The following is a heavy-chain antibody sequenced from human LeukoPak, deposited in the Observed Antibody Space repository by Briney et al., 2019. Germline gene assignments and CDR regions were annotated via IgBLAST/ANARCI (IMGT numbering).Heavy chain of an antibody. CDR1: GFTFSSYA. CDR2: ISHDGGNK. Sequence: GGSLRLSCAASGFTFSSYAMSWVRQAPGKGLEWVAVISHDGGNKYYADSVKGRFTISRDNSKNTLDLQMSSLRAEDTAVYYCARDQLAYSGYDTLFHYWGQGTLVTVSS. CDR3: ARDQLAYSGYDTLFHY. J-gene: IGHJ4*02. D-gene: IGHD5-12*01. V-gene: IGHV3-30*04.